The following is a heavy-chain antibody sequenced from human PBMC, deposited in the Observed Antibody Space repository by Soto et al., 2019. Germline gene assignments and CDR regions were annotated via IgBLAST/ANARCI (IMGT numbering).Heavy chain of an antibody. V-gene: IGHV4-4*02. Sequence: QVQLQESGPGLVKPSGTLSLTCAVSGGSISSSNWWSWVRQPPGKGLEWIGEIYHSGSTNYNPSLKSRVPISGDKSKNQVSLKVSSVTAADQAVYYWARDHGSGSYSYYYYGMDVCGQGTTVTVSS. CDR1: GGSISSSNW. J-gene: IGHJ6*02. CDR2: IYHSGST. D-gene: IGHD3-10*01. CDR3: ARDHGSGSYSYYYYGMDV.